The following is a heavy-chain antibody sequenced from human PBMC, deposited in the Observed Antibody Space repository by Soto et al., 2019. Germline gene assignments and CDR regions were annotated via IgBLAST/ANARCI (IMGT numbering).Heavy chain of an antibody. J-gene: IGHJ6*02. V-gene: IGHV1-18*01. CDR2: ISAYNGNT. Sequence: SVKVSCKASGYTFTTYGISWVRQAPVQGLEWMGWISAYNGNTNYAQKLQGRVTMTTDTSTSTAYMELRSLRSDDTAVYYCAREPCSSNSCYKGPFYYYGMDVWGQGTKVTVSS. CDR1: GYTFTTYG. CDR3: AREPCSSNSCYKGPFYYYGMDV. D-gene: IGHD2-2*02.